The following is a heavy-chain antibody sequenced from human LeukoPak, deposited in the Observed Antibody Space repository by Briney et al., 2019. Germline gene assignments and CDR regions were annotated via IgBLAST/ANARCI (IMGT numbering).Heavy chain of an antibody. V-gene: IGHV4-59*08. Sequence: PSETLSLTCTVSGGSISSYYWSWIRQPPGKGLEWIGYIYYSGSTNYNPSLKSRVTISVDTSKNQFSLKLSSVTAADTAVYYCARTEAAYCGGDCYPPWDYYYGMDVWGQGTTVTVSS. CDR1: GGSISSYY. CDR2: IYYSGST. CDR3: ARTEAAYCGGDCYPPWDYYYGMDV. J-gene: IGHJ6*02. D-gene: IGHD2-21*02.